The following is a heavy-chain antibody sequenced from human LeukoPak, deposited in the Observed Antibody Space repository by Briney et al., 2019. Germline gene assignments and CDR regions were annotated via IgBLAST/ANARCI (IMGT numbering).Heavy chain of an antibody. V-gene: IGHV1-18*01. Sequence: ASVKVSCKASGYTFTSYGISWARQAPGQGLEWMGWISVYNGKTNYAQKLQGRVTMTTDTSTSTAYMELRSLRSDDTAVYYCATTYYYDSSGYLGGDFWGPGTLVTVSS. D-gene: IGHD3-22*01. CDR1: GYTFTSYG. CDR3: ATTYYYDSSGYLGGDF. CDR2: ISVYNGKT. J-gene: IGHJ4*02.